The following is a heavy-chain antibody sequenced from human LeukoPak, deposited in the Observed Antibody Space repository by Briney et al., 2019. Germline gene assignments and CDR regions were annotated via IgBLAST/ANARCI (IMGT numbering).Heavy chain of an antibody. V-gene: IGHV3-21*01. CDR1: GFTFSSYS. D-gene: IGHD2-2*02. CDR3: ARGDCSSTSCYIGYYYYYYMDV. J-gene: IGHJ6*03. Sequence: GGPLRLSCAASGFTFSSYSMNWVRQAPGKGLEWVSSISSSSSYIYYADSVKGRFTISRDNAKNSLYLQMNSLRAEDTAVYYCARGDCSSTSCYIGYYYYYYMDVWGKGTTVTVSS. CDR2: ISSSSSYI.